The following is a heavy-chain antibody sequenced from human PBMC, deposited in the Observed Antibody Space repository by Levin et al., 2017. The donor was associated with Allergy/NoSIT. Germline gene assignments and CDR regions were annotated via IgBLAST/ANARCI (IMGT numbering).Heavy chain of an antibody. D-gene: IGHD1-26*01. CDR2: ISAYNGNT. CDR1: GYTFTSYG. Sequence: ASVKVSCKASGYTFTSYGISWVRQAPGQGLEWIGWISAYNGNTNYAQKLQGRVTMTTDTSTSTAYMELRSLRSDDTAVYYCARVLVGATTADFDYWGQGTLVTVSS. CDR3: ARVLVGATTADFDY. J-gene: IGHJ4*02. V-gene: IGHV1-18*01.